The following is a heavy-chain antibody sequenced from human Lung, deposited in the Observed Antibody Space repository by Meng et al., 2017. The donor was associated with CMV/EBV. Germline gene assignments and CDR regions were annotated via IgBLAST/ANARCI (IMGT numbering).Heavy chain of an antibody. Sequence: ASXXVSXKASGYTFSIYYIHWVRQAPGQGLEGMGTIKPSDGSPIQIQRFQGRLTMTRDTSTSTVYMELSSLRSEDTAVYYCARGGVTSVRGLDSWGQGTXVTVDS. CDR2: IKPSDGSP. CDR1: GYTFSIYY. CDR3: ARGGVTSVRGLDS. D-gene: IGHD3-10*01. V-gene: IGHV1-46*01. J-gene: IGHJ4*02.